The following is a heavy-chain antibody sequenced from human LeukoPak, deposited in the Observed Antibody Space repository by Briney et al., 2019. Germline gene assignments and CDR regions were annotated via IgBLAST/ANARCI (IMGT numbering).Heavy chain of an antibody. Sequence: PSETLSLTCTVSGGSISSSSYYWGWIRQPPGKGLEWIGSIYHSGSTYYNPSLESRVTISVDTSKNQFSLRLSSVTAADTAVYYCSRLNYFDSSGYSYPHFFDYWGQGTLVTVSS. CDR2: IYHSGST. CDR3: SRLNYFDSSGYSYPHFFDY. V-gene: IGHV4-39*01. D-gene: IGHD3-22*01. J-gene: IGHJ4*02. CDR1: GGSISSSSYY.